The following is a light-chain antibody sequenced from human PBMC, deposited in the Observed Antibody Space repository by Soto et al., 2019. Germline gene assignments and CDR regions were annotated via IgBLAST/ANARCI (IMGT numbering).Light chain of an antibody. CDR3: QQTYSTLWT. V-gene: IGKV1-39*01. Sequence: DIQMTQSPSSLSTSVGDRVTITCRASQSISNYLNWYQQKPGKAPKLLIYAATSLQSGVPSRFSGSGSGTDFTLTISSLQPEEFASYYCQQTYSTLWTVGQGTKVDIK. J-gene: IGKJ1*01. CDR2: AAT. CDR1: QSISNY.